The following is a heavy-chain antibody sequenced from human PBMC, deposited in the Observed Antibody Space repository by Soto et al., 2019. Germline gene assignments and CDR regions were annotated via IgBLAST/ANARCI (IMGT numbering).Heavy chain of an antibody. Sequence: PGGSHRHSCAASGLHFISYWMHWVRQATGKGLVWVSRINSDGSSTSYADSVKGRFTISRDNAKNTLYLQMNSLRAEDTAVYYCARESSGGFNDAFDIWGQGTMVTVSS. CDR3: ARESSGGFNDAFDI. CDR1: GLHFISYW. CDR2: INSDGSST. V-gene: IGHV3-74*01. J-gene: IGHJ3*02. D-gene: IGHD6-19*01.